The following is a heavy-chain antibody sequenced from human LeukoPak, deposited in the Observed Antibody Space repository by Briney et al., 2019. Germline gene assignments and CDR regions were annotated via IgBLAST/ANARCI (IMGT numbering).Heavy chain of an antibody. CDR3: ARFSGDAFDI. V-gene: IGHV3-30*04. Sequence: QPGGSLRLSCAASGFTFSSYAMHWVRQAPGKGLEWVAVISYDGSNKYYADSVKGRFTISRDNSKNTLYLQMNSLRAEDTAVYYCARFSGDAFDIWGQGTMVTVSS. CDR2: ISYDGSNK. CDR1: GFTFSSYA. D-gene: IGHD6-19*01. J-gene: IGHJ3*02.